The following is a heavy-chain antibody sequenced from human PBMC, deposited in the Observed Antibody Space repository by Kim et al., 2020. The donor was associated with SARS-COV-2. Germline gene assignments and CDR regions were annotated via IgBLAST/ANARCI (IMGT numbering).Heavy chain of an antibody. Sequence: SETLSLTCTVSGGSISSYYWSWIRQPPGKGLEWIGYIYYSGSTNYNPSLKSRVTISVDTSKNQFSLKLSSVTAADTAVYYCARELDGYSSGWYFDYWGQGTLVTVSS. CDR2: IYYSGST. CDR1: GGSISSYY. J-gene: IGHJ4*02. D-gene: IGHD6-19*01. V-gene: IGHV4-59*13. CDR3: ARELDGYSSGWYFDY.